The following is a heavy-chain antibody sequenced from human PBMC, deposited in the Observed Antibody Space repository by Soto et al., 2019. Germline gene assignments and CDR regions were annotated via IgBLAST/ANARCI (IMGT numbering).Heavy chain of an antibody. J-gene: IGHJ4*01. V-gene: IGHV3-9*02. Sequence: VQLVESGGGLVQPGRSLKLSCAASGFTSHDYAMHWVRQGQGKGLEWVSGITWNSGSIDYADSVKGRFTISRDNAKNSLYLQMNSLRPEDTALYYCAKDIREYSSGWTYFDYWGHGTLVTVSS. CDR3: AKDIREYSSGWTYFDY. CDR2: ITWNSGSI. CDR1: GFTSHDYA. D-gene: IGHD6-19*01.